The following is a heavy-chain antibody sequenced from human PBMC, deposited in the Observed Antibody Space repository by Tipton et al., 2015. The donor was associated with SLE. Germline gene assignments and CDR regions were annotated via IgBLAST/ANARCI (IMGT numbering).Heavy chain of an antibody. Sequence: GLVKPSGTLSLTCAVSGGSISSSNWWIWVRQAPGKGLEWIGEIFRSGSTYDNASLKSRVTISIDTPKNQFSLKLRSVTAADTAVYYCARSDGLGSHFDHWGQGTLVTVSS. CDR3: ARSDGLGSHFDH. D-gene: IGHD6-19*01. J-gene: IGHJ4*02. CDR1: GGSISSSNW. CDR2: IFRSGST. V-gene: IGHV4-4*02.